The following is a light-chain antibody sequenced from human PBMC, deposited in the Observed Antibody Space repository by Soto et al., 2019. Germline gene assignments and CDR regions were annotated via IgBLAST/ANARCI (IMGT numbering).Light chain of an antibody. J-gene: IGKJ2*01. CDR3: QHYDSSPPYT. CDR1: RSFASSY. CDR2: AAS. Sequence: PGERATLSCRDSRSFASSYLGWYQQKPGQAPRLLIYAASTRATGIPDRFSGSGSATDFTLTISRLEPEDSAVYYCQHYDSSPPYTFGQGTKLEIK. V-gene: IGKV3-20*01.